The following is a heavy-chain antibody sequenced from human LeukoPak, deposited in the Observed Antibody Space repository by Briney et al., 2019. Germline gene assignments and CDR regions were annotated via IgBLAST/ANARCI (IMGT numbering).Heavy chain of an antibody. V-gene: IGHV3-23*01. D-gene: IGHD3-10*01. CDR1: GFSFSSCA. Sequence: PGGSLRLSCAASGFSFSSCAMSWVRQAPGKGPQWVSGVSDDGNSRYYADSVKGRFTISRDNSLNTVYLQMNSLRAEDTAVYFCAKRGIVIRGILIIGFHKEAYYFDYWGQGILVTVSS. CDR3: AKRGIVIRGILIIGFHKEAYYFDY. J-gene: IGHJ4*02. CDR2: VSDDGNSR.